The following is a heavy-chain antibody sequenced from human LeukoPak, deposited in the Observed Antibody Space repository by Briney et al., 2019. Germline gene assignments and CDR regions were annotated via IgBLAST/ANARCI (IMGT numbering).Heavy chain of an antibody. V-gene: IGHV5-51*01. CDR2: IYPGDSDT. CDR1: GYSFTSYW. D-gene: IGHD6-13*01. CDR3: ARQGAAGKYYHYYMDV. J-gene: IGHJ6*03. Sequence: GESLKISCKGSGYSFTSYWIGWVRQMPGKGLEWMGIIYPGDSDTRYSPSFQGQVTISADKSISTAYLQWSSLKASDTAIYYCARQGAAGKYYHYYMDVWGKGTTVTVSS.